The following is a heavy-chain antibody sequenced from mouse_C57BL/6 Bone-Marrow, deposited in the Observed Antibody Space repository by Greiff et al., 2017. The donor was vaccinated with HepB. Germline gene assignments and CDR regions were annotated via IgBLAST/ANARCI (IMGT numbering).Heavy chain of an antibody. D-gene: IGHD2-5*01. CDR1: GFNIKDYY. CDR3: TSPLYSNYVYYAMDY. Sequence: EVQLQQSGAELVKPGASVKLSCTASGFNIKDYYMHWVKQRTEQGLEWIGRIDPEDGETKYAPKFQGKATITADTSSNTAYLQLSSLTSEDTAVYYCTSPLYSNYVYYAMDYWGQGTSVTVSS. V-gene: IGHV14-2*01. J-gene: IGHJ4*01. CDR2: IDPEDGET.